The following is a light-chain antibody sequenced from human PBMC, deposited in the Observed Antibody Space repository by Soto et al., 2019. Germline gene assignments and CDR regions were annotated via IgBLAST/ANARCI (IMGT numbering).Light chain of an antibody. CDR2: DVS. V-gene: IGLV2-11*01. CDR3: CSYAGSYAYV. Sequence: QSALTQPRSVSGSPGQSVTISCTGTSCDVGGYNYVSWYQQPPGKAPKLMIYDVSKRPSGVPDRFSGSKSGNTASLTISGLHAEDEADYYCCSYAGSYAYVFGTGTKLTVL. J-gene: IGLJ1*01. CDR1: SCDVGGYNY.